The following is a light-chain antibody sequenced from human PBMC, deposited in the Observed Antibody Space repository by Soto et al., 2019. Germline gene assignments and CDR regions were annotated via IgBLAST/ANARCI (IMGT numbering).Light chain of an antibody. CDR1: QSVSSSY. CDR2: GAS. CDR3: QQYGSSPKA. V-gene: IGKV3-20*01. Sequence: EIVLTQSPGTLALSPGERATLSCRASQSVSSSYLAWYQQKPGQAPRLLIYGASRRATGIPDRFGGSGSGKDFTLTISRLEPEDFAVYYCQQYGSSPKAFGLGTKVESK. J-gene: IGKJ1*01.